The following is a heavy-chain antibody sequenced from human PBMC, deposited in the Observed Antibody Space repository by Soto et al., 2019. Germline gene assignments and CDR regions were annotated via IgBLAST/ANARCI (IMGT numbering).Heavy chain of an antibody. J-gene: IGHJ3*02. CDR1: GYTFTSYY. V-gene: IGHV1-46*01. CDR2: INPSGGST. D-gene: IGHD3-22*01. CDR3: AREYYYDSSSSDAFDI. Sequence: ASVKVSCNASGYTFTSYYMHWVRQAPGQGLEWMGIINPSGGSTSYAQKFQGRVTMTRDTSTSTVYMELSRLRSEDTAVYYCAREYYYDSSSSDAFDIWGQGTMVTVSS.